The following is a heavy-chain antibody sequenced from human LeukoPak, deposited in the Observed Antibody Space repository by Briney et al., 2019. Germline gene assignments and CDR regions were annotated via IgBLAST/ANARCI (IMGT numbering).Heavy chain of an antibody. J-gene: IGHJ5*02. Sequence: ASVKVSCKASGFTFTNYNMHWVRQAPGQRLEWMGIINPSGGSTNYAQKFQGRVTITADESTSTAYMELSSLRSEDTAVYYCARDPFYDILTGYNNWFDPWGQGTLVTVSS. CDR1: GFTFTNYN. CDR3: ARDPFYDILTGYNNWFDP. V-gene: IGHV1-46*01. D-gene: IGHD3-9*01. CDR2: INPSGGST.